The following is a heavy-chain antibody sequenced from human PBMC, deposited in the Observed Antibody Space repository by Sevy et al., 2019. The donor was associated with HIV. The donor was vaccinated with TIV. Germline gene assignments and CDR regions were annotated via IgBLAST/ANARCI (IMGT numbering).Heavy chain of an antibody. CDR1: GFTFSSYW. J-gene: IGHJ3*02. D-gene: IGHD5-18*01. Sequence: GGSLRLSCAASGFTFSSYWMSWVRQAPGKGLEWVANIKQDGSEKYYVDPVKGRFTIPRDNAKNSLYLQMNSLRAEDTAVYYCARDLGWIQLWADAFDIWGQGTMVTVSS. CDR3: ARDLGWIQLWADAFDI. V-gene: IGHV3-7*01. CDR2: IKQDGSEK.